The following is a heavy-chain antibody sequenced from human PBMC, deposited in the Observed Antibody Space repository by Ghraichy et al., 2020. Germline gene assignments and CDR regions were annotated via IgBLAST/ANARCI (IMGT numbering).Heavy chain of an antibody. CDR2: IHHSGST. J-gene: IGHJ6*03. Sequence: SETLSPTCAVYGGSFNDYFWTWIRQPPGKGLKWIGEIHHSGSTYYNPSLKSRVAVSVDTSKNQFSLKLSSVTAADTAVYYCARGRGGGDRRHFAGRPYYDYNYMDVWGEGTTVIVSS. CDR1: GGSFNDYF. CDR3: ARGRGGGDRRHFAGRPYYDYNYMDV. D-gene: IGHD3-9*01. V-gene: IGHV4-34*01.